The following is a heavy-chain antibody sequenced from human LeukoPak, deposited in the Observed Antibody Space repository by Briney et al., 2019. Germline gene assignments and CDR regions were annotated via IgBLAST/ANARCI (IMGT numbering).Heavy chain of an antibody. V-gene: IGHV1-18*01. CDR3: ARDYVDTAMVTYRAFDI. D-gene: IGHD5-18*01. CDR2: ISAYNGNT. J-gene: IGHJ3*02. CDR1: GYTFTSYG. Sequence: ASVKVSCKASGYTFTSYGISWVRQAPGQGLEWMGWISAYNGNTNYAQKLQGRVTMTTDTSTSTAYMELRSLRSDDTAVYYCARDYVDTAMVTYRAFDIWGQGTMVTVSS.